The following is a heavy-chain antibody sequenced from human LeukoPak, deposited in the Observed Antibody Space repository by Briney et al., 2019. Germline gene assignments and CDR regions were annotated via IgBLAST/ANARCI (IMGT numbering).Heavy chain of an antibody. Sequence: SETLSLTCSVTGGAISSPYNYWVWIRQSPGKGLEWIGSIFYNGTAHYSPSLKSRVTISVDTSNDEFTLNLKSVTAADSAVYYCARDKLLWFGEFVPWGQGTQVTVSS. D-gene: IGHD3-10*01. J-gene: IGHJ5*02. CDR3: ARDKLLWFGEFVP. CDR2: IFYNGTA. CDR1: GGAISSPYNY. V-gene: IGHV4-39*06.